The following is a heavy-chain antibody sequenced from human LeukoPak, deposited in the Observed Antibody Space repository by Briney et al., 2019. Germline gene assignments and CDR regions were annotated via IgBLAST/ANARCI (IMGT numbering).Heavy chain of an antibody. V-gene: IGHV4-34*01. CDR2: INHSGST. D-gene: IGHD1-26*01. CDR3: ARGPPPPWDLLGGVGRVTFYFDY. CDR1: GVSFSGYY. J-gene: IGHJ4*02. Sequence: SETLSLTCAVYGVSFSGYYWSWIRQPPGKGLEWIGEINHSGSTNYNPSLKGRVTISVDTSKNQFSLKLSSVTAADTAVYYCARGPPPPWDLLGGVGRVTFYFDYWGQGTLVTVSS.